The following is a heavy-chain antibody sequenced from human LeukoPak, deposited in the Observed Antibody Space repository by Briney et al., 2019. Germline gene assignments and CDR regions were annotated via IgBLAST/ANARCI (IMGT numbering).Heavy chain of an antibody. CDR3: ARVDVVTVGKNAFDI. Sequence: ASVKVSCKASGYTFTSYGISWVRQAPGQGLEWMGWISAYNGNTNYAQKLQGRVTMTTDTSTSTAYMELRSLRSDDTAVYYCARVDVVTVGKNAFDIWGQGTMVTVSS. D-gene: IGHD4-23*01. CDR1: GYTFTSYG. J-gene: IGHJ3*02. CDR2: ISAYNGNT. V-gene: IGHV1-18*01.